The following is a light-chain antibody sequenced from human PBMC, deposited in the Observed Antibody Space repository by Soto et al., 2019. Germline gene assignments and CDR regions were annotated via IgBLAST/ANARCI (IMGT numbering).Light chain of an antibody. CDR1: QSVSSN. J-gene: IGKJ1*01. V-gene: IGKV3-15*01. Sequence: EMVMTQSPATLSVSPGERATLSCRASQSVSSNLAWYQQKPGQAPRLLIYGASTRATGIPARFSGSGSGTEFTLTISRLQYEDFAVYYCQQYNNWWTLGQGTKVEIK. CDR3: QQYNNWWT. CDR2: GAS.